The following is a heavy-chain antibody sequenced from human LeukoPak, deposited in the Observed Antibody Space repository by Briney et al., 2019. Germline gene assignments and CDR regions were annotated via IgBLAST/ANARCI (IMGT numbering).Heavy chain of an antibody. J-gene: IGHJ4*02. Sequence: ASVKVSSKASGYTFTIYYMQWVRQAPGQGGEWMGLIKPSGGSTSYTQKFQGRVTMTRDTSTSTVYMELSSLRSEDTAVYYCARGYSSGYSAFDYWGQGTLVTVSS. CDR2: IKPSGGST. CDR1: GYTFTIYY. CDR3: ARGYSSGYSAFDY. V-gene: IGHV1-46*01. D-gene: IGHD3-22*01.